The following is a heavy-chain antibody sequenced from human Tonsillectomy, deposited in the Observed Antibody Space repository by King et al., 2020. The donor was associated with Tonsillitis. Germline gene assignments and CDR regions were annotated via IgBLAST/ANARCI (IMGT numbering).Heavy chain of an antibody. CDR2: INPSGGST. V-gene: IGHV1-46*01. D-gene: IGHD3-22*01. CDR1: GYTFTSYY. CDR3: ARGQYYYDSSGYHDAFDI. Sequence: QLVQSGAEVKKPGASVKVSCKASGYTFTSYYVHWVRQAPGQGLEWMGLINPSGGSTSYAQKFQGRVTMTRDTSTSTVYMELSSLRSEDTAVYYCARGQYYYDSSGYHDAFDIWGQGTMVTVSS. J-gene: IGHJ3*02.